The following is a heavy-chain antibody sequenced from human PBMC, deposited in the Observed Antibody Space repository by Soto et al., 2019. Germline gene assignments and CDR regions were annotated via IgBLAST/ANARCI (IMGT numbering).Heavy chain of an antibody. CDR2: IIPIFGTA. CDR3: ARVSPVSVYSSSWFYYFDY. CDR1: GGTFSSYA. V-gene: IGHV1-69*13. J-gene: IGHJ4*02. D-gene: IGHD6-13*01. Sequence: SVKVSCKASGGTFSSYAISWVRQAPGQGLEWMGGIIPIFGTANYAQKFQGRVTITADESTSTAYMELSSLRSEDTAVYYCARVSPVSVYSSSWFYYFDYWGQGTLVTVSS.